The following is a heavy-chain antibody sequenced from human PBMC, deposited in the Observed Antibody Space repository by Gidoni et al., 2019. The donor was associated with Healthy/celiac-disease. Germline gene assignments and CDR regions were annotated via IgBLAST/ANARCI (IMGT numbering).Heavy chain of an antibody. D-gene: IGHD3-22*01. CDR3: ASDYYDSSGYYYGGAFDI. V-gene: IGHV3-48*01. CDR2: ISSSSSTI. J-gene: IGHJ3*02. CDR1: GFTFRSHT. Sequence: EVQLVESGGGLVQPGGSLRLSCAASGFTFRSHTMNWVRQAPGNGLGWVSYISSSSSTIYYADSVKGRFTISRDNAKNSLYLQMNSLRAEDTAVYYCASDYYDSSGYYYGGAFDIWGQGTMVTVSS.